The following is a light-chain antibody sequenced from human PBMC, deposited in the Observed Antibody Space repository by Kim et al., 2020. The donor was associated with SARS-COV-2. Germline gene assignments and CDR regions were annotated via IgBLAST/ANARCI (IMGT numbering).Light chain of an antibody. CDR1: QDISNY. CDR3: QQYSSYPIA. CDR2: EAS. V-gene: IGKV1-16*01. Sequence: ASVGDRVTITCRASQDISNYLLWFQQKPGKAPKSLIYEASSLKSAVPSRFSGSGSGTDFTLTINSLQPEDFATYYCQQYSSYPIAFGQGTRLEIK. J-gene: IGKJ5*01.